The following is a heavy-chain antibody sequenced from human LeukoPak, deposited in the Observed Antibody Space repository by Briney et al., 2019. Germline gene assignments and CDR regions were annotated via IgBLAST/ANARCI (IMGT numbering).Heavy chain of an antibody. J-gene: IGHJ4*02. CDR3: ARDLNWGFDY. CDR1: GFTFSDYS. CDR2: IRGSGPGSGSGT. D-gene: IGHD7-27*01. Sequence: GGSLRLSCATSGFTFSDYSMNWVRQAPGKGLEWVSNIRGSGPGSGSGTYYADSVKGRFIISRDNAKNLVYLQLNSLGAEDSAFYYYARDLNWGFDYWGQGALATVSS. V-gene: IGHV3-48*04.